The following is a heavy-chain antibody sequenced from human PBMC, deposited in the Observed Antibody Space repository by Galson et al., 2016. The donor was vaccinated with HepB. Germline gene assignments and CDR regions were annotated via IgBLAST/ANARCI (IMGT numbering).Heavy chain of an antibody. V-gene: IGHV3-48*02. D-gene: IGHD3-22*01. CDR2: ISSSSSSI. Sequence: SLRLSCAASGFIFSNYNMNWVRQAPGRGLEWVSYISSSSSSIYYADSVKGRFTISRDNAKNLMYLQLSSLRDEDTAVYYCARDISDYYETSGYFRRIRPQNYHYGMDVWGQGTVVTVSS. CDR3: ARDISDYYETSGYFRRIRPQNYHYGMDV. J-gene: IGHJ6*02. CDR1: GFIFSNYN.